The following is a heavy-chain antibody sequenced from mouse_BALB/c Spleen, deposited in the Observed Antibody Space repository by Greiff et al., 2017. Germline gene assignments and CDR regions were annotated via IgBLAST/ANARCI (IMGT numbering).Heavy chain of an antibody. CDR1: GFSLTSYG. J-gene: IGHJ3*01. D-gene: IGHD2-4*01. CDR3: ARNSGYDYDEGFAY. Sequence: VKLMESGPGLVQPSQSLSITCTVSGFSLTSYGVHWVRQSPGKGLEWLGVIWSGGSTDYNAAFISRLSISKDNSKSQVFFKMNSLQANDTAIYYCARNSGYDYDEGFAYWGQGTLVTVSA. V-gene: IGHV2-2*02. CDR2: IWSGGST.